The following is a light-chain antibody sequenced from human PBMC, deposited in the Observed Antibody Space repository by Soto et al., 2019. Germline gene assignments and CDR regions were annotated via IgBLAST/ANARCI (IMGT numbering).Light chain of an antibody. CDR2: GVS. CDR1: QSVTSSY. V-gene: IGKV3-20*01. J-gene: IGKJ4*01. CDR3: QQSFSPLTFGGGTPQLT. Sequence: EIVLTQSPGTLSLSPGERATLSCRASQSVTSSYLAWYQQKPGQAPRLLIFGVSSRATGIPDRFSGSGSGTDFTLTISSLQPEDFATYYCQQSFSPLTFGGGTPQLTFGGGTKVEIK.